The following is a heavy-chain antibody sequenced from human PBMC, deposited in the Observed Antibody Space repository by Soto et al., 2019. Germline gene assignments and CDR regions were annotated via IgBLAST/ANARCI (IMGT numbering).Heavy chain of an antibody. D-gene: IGHD3-10*01. CDR1: GFTVGTNY. J-gene: IGHJ4*02. CDR3: AKDGRGSGSHYNSFGY. CDR2: IYSTGTT. Sequence: EVQLVESGGGLIQPGGSLQLSCAASGFTVGTNYMSWVRQAPGKGLEWVSLIYSTGTTKYADSVKGRFTVYRDNAKNTLYLQMNSLRAEDTAVYYCAKDGRGSGSHYNSFGYWGQGTLVTVSS. V-gene: IGHV3-53*01.